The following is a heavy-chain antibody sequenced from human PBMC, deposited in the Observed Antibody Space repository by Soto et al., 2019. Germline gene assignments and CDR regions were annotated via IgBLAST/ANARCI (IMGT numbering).Heavy chain of an antibody. CDR1: GGSMKNYY. D-gene: IGHD3-16*01. CDR3: PMLVSTLYNWFHP. V-gene: IGHV4-59*08. J-gene: IGHJ5*02. Sequence: SETLSLTCTVSGGSMKNYYWSWIRQPPGKGLEWIGHVFYSGSTKYNPSLKSRVTISVDTSKNLFSLRLHSVTAADTAVYYCPMLVSTLYNWFHPWRQGTLVTVYS. CDR2: VFYSGST.